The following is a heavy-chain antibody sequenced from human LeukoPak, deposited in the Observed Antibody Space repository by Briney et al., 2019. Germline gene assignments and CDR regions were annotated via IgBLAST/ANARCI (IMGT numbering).Heavy chain of an antibody. V-gene: IGHV1-69*04. CDR3: ARARSRITFGGIRHAFDI. CDR1: GGTFSSYA. Sequence: SAKVSCKASGGTFSSYAMNWVRQAPGQGLEWVARIIPLLGITNHAQKLQGRVTVTADTSTNTAYMELTSLISDDTAVYYCARARSRITFGGIRHAFDIWGQGTLVTVSS. CDR2: IIPLLGIT. D-gene: IGHD3-16*01. J-gene: IGHJ3*02.